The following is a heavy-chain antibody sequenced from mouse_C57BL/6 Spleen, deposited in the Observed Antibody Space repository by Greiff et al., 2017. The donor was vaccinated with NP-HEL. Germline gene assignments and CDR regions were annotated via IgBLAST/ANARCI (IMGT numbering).Heavy chain of an antibody. J-gene: IGHJ4*01. CDR2: IDPNSGGT. CDR3: ARYEYDVGAMDY. D-gene: IGHD2-4*01. V-gene: IGHV1-72*01. CDR1: GYTFTSYW. Sequence: QVQLQQPGAELVKPGASVKLSCKASGYTFTSYWMHWVKQRPGRGLEWIGRIDPNSGGTKYNEKFKSKATLTVEKTSSTDYMQISSMTSEDSAVYYCARYEYDVGAMDYWGQGTSVTVSS.